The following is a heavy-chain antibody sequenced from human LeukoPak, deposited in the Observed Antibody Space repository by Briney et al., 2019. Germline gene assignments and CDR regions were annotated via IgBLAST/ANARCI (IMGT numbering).Heavy chain of an antibody. CDR3: ARTYDFGRGPPGDAFDN. V-gene: IGHV3-48*01. J-gene: IGHJ3*02. CDR1: GFTFTMFG. Sequence: GGSLRLSCAASGFTFTMFGMNWVRQASGKGLEWVSYIDGNSGIKYYADSVQGRFTISKDNAQDSVFLQMTSLRVDDTAVYYCARTYDFGRGPPGDAFDNWGQGTLVTVPS. CDR2: IDGNSGIK. D-gene: IGHD3-3*01.